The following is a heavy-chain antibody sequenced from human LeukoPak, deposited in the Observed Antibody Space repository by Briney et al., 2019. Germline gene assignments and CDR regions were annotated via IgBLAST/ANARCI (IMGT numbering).Heavy chain of an antibody. D-gene: IGHD1-26*01. J-gene: IGHJ4*02. Sequence: PGGSLRLSCAASGFTFSGYRMNWVRQALGKGLEWVAYIKQDGSEKYYVDSVEGRFTISRDNAKNSLYLQMNSLGAEDTAVYYCASGRPFDYWGQGTLVTVSS. V-gene: IGHV3-7*01. CDR2: IKQDGSEK. CDR3: ASGRPFDY. CDR1: GFTFSGYR.